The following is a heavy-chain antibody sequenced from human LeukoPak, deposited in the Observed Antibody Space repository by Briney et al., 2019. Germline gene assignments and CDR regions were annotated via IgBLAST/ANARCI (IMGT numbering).Heavy chain of an antibody. D-gene: IGHD5-18*01. CDR1: GYTFTSYD. J-gene: IGHJ4*02. CDR2: IIPILGIA. V-gene: IGHV1-69*04. CDR3: ARGVDTAMVVIEEDY. Sequence: ASVKVSCKASGYTFTSYDINWVRQATGQGLEWVGRIIPILGIANYAQKFQGRVTITADKSTSTAYMELSSLRSEDTAVYYCARGVDTAMVVIEEDYWGQGTLVTVSS.